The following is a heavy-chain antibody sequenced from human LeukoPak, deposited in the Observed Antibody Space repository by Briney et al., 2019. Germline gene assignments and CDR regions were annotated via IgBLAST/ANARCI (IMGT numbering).Heavy chain of an antibody. V-gene: IGHV3-30*18. Sequence: HPGGSLRLYCAASGFTFSSYGMHWVRQAPGKGLEWVAVISYDGSNKYYADSVKGRFTISRDNSKNTLYLQMNSLRAEDTAVYYCAKDVGHIVVVIANYFDYWGQGTLVTVSS. CDR2: ISYDGSNK. CDR1: GFTFSSYG. CDR3: AKDVGHIVVVIANYFDY. J-gene: IGHJ4*02. D-gene: IGHD2-21*01.